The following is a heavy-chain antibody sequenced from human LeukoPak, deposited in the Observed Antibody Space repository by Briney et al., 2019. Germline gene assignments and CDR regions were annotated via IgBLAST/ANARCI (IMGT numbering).Heavy chain of an antibody. CDR1: GGSISSGDYY. Sequence: SQTLSLTCTVSGGSISSGDYYWSWIRQPPGKGLEWIGYIYYSGSTYYNPSPKSRVTISVDTSKNQFSLKLSSVTAADTAVYYCARFSYYYDSSGRGFDYWGQGTLVTVSS. J-gene: IGHJ4*02. CDR2: IYYSGST. D-gene: IGHD3-22*01. V-gene: IGHV4-30-4*08. CDR3: ARFSYYYDSSGRGFDY.